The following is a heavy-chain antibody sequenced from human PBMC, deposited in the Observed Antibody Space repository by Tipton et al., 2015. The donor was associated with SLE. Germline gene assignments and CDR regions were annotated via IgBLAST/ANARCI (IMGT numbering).Heavy chain of an antibody. J-gene: IGHJ4*02. CDR2: IYYSGNT. CDR3: TRLAGRRFPFDS. CDR1: GGSISSGGYY. V-gene: IGHV4-31*03. Sequence: TLSLTCTVSGGSISSGGYYWTWIRQLPGKGLEWIGYIYYSGNTYYNPSLGSRLTISVDTSKDQFSLRLTSVTAADTAVYFCTRLAGRRFPFDSWGQGTLVTVSS. D-gene: IGHD6-6*01.